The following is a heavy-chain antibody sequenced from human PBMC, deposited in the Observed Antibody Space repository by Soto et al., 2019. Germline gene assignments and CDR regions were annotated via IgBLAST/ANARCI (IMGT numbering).Heavy chain of an antibody. Sequence: QVQLVESGGGVVQPGRSLRLSCAASGFTFSSYAMHWVRQAPGKGLELVAVLSSDGSNKWYVDSVKGRFTISRDNSKNTLYLQMNSLIAEDTAVYYCARYVFQDDVWGQGTTVTVSS. V-gene: IGHV3-30-3*01. CDR3: ARYVFQDDV. J-gene: IGHJ6*02. CDR2: LSSDGSNK. CDR1: GFTFSSYA. D-gene: IGHD2-15*01.